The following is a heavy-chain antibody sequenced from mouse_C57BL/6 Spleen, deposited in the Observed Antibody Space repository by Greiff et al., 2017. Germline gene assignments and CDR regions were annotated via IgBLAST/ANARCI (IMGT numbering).Heavy chain of an antibody. CDR2: IDPETGGT. Sequence: VQLQQSGAELVRPGASVTLSCKASGYTFTDYEMHWVKQTPVHGLEWIGAIDPETGGTAYNQKFKGKAILTADKSSSTAYMELRSLTSEDSAVYYCTRSYYYGSSVYFDYWGQGTTLTVSS. D-gene: IGHD1-1*01. CDR1: GYTFTDYE. J-gene: IGHJ2*01. V-gene: IGHV1-15*01. CDR3: TRSYYYGSSVYFDY.